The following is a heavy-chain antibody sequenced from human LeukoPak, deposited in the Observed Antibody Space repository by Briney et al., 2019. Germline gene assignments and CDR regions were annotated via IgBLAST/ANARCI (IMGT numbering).Heavy chain of an antibody. CDR1: GFTFSTYW. J-gene: IGHJ5*02. D-gene: IGHD3-22*01. V-gene: IGHV3-7*01. CDR2: INQNGSET. Sequence: GGSLRLSCAASGFTFSTYWMTWGRQAPGEGLEWVADINQNGSETYYVDSVKGRFTISRDNAKNPLYLQMNSVTVEDTAVYYCARKKYYYDASTYGWFDLWGQGISVTVSS. CDR3: ARKKYYYDASTYGWFDL.